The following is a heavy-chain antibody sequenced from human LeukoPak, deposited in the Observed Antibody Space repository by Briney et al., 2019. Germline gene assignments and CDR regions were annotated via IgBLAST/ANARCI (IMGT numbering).Heavy chain of an antibody. CDR2: FDPEDGET. CDR1: GYSLTELS. D-gene: IGHD3-10*01. V-gene: IGHV1-24*01. Sequence: ASVNVSCKVSGYSLTELSMHWVRQAPGKGLEWMGGFDPEDGETIYAQKFQGRVTMTEDTSTDTAYMELSSLRSEDTAVYYCATVDDYGSGNDYWGQGTLVTVSS. CDR3: ATVDDYGSGNDY. J-gene: IGHJ4*02.